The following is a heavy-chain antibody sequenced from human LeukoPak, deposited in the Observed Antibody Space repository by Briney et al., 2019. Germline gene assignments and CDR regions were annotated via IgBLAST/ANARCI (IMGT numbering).Heavy chain of an antibody. D-gene: IGHD3-3*01. J-gene: IGHJ4*02. CDR2: IRYDGSNK. Sequence: GGSLRLSCAASGFTFSSYSMNWVRQAPGKGLEWVTFIRYDGSNKYYTDSVKARFTISRDNSKNTLYLQMNSLRAEDTAVYYCAKAAHYDFWSGYDYWGQGTVVTVSS. V-gene: IGHV3-30*02. CDR3: AKAAHYDFWSGYDY. CDR1: GFTFSSYS.